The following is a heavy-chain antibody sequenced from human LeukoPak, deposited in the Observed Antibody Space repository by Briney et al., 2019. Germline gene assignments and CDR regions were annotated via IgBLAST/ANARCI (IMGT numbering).Heavy chain of an antibody. D-gene: IGHD2-2*01. CDR1: GYSFTSYW. CDR2: IYPGDSDT. CDR3: ARLPFCSSTSCYRYFDY. Sequence: GESLKISCKGSGYSFTSYWIGWVRQMPGKGLEWMGIIYPGDSDTRYSPSFQGQVTISADKSISTAYLQWSSLKASDTAMYYCARLPFCSSTSCYRYFDYWGQGTLVTVSS. V-gene: IGHV5-51*01. J-gene: IGHJ4*02.